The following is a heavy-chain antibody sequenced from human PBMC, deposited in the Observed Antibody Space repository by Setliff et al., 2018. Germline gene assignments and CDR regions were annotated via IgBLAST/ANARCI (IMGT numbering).Heavy chain of an antibody. J-gene: IGHJ5*02. V-gene: IGHV4-59*01. D-gene: IGHD7-27*01. Sequence: SETLSLTCTVSGDSISSYYWSWIRQPPGKGLEWIGYIYYSGSTNYNPSLKSRATMSVATFENHFSLKLNSLTAADTAVYYCARVTNWGLDLRFDPWGQGILVTVSS. CDR3: ARVTNWGLDLRFDP. CDR2: IYYSGST. CDR1: GDSISSYY.